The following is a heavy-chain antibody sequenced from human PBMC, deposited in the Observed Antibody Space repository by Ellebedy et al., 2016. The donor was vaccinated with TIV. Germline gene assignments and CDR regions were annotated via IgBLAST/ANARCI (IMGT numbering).Heavy chain of an antibody. V-gene: IGHV4-59*01. Sequence: MPSETLSLTCTVSGGSIGAYYWSWIRQPPGKGLEWIGYVYYSGSTNYSPSLKSRVPISVDTSKNQFSLTLSSVPAADTAVYYCARDTTDYYYGSGSYYKWFDPWGQGTLVTVSS. CDR2: VYYSGST. CDR3: ARDTTDYYYGSGSYYKWFDP. CDR1: GGSIGAYY. D-gene: IGHD3-10*01. J-gene: IGHJ5*02.